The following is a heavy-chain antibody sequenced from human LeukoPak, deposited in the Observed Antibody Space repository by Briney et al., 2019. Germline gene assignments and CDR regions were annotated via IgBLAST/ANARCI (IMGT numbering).Heavy chain of an antibody. CDR1: GYSFTSYW. CDR3: ARGVDYDFWSGYYSPSYYLDY. CDR2: IYPGDSDT. V-gene: IGHV5-51*01. D-gene: IGHD3-3*01. J-gene: IGHJ4*02. Sequence: GESLKISCKGSGYSFTSYWIGWVRQMSGKGLEWMGIIYPGDSDTRYSPSFQGQVTISADKSISTAYLQWSSLKASDTAMYYCARGVDYDFWSGYYSPSYYLDYWGQGTLVTVSS.